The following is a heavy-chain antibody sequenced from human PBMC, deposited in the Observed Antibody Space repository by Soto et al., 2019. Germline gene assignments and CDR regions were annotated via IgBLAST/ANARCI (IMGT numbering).Heavy chain of an antibody. D-gene: IGHD4-17*01. CDR1: GFTFSRYD. Sequence: EVQLVESGGGLVQPGGSLRLSCAASGFTFSRYDMHWVRQVTGKRLEGVSAIGTAGDTYYPDSVKGRFTISRENAKNFLYLQMSSLTAVDTTVDYCVRVGAYGDQYFDYWGQGTLVTVSS. J-gene: IGHJ4*02. CDR3: VRVGAYGDQYFDY. CDR2: IGTAGDT. V-gene: IGHV3-13*01.